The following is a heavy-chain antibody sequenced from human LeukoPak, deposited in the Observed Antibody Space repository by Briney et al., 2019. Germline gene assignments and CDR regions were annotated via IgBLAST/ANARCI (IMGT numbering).Heavy chain of an antibody. Sequence: GGSLRLSCAASGFTFSDHFMDWVRQAPGKGLEWVGRVRRKRNSYTTEYAASVKARFTISRDDSKNSLFLQMNSLEAEVTGVYYCARVSAITGATDALDYWGQGAMVTVSS. J-gene: IGHJ3*01. D-gene: IGHD1-20*01. CDR3: ARVSAITGATDALDY. CDR1: GFTFSDHF. V-gene: IGHV3-72*01. CDR2: VRRKRNSYTT.